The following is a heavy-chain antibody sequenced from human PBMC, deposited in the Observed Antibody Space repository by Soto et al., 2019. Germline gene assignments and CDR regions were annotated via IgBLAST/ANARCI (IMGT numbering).Heavy chain of an antibody. CDR2: ISAYNGNT. CDR1: GYTFTSYG. V-gene: IGHV1-18*01. CDR3: ARDAYPTIFGVVITPSDYYYYYMDV. Sequence: ASLKVSCKASGYTFTSYGISWVRQAPGQGLEWMGWISAYNGNTNYAQKLQGRVTMTTDTSTSTACMELRSLRSDDTAVYYCARDAYPTIFGVVITPSDYYYYYMDVWGKGTTVTVSS. J-gene: IGHJ6*03. D-gene: IGHD3-3*01.